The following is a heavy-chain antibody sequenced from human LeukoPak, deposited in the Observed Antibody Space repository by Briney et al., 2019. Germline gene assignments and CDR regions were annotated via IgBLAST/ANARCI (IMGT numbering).Heavy chain of an antibody. J-gene: IGHJ5*02. V-gene: IGHV1-18*04. D-gene: IGHD3-10*01. Sequence: GASVKVSCKASGYTFTSYGISWVRQAPGQGLEWMGWISAYNGNTNYAHKLQGRVTMTTDTSTSTAYMELRSLRSDDTAVYYCARDGGTYYYGSGRDPRFDPWGQGTLVTVSS. CDR1: GYTFTSYG. CDR3: ARDGGTYYYGSGRDPRFDP. CDR2: ISAYNGNT.